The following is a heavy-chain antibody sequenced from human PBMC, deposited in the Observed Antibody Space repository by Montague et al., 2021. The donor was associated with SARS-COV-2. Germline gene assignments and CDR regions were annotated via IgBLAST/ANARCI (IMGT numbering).Heavy chain of an antibody. Sequence: SETLSLTCSVSGDSISRYYWSWIRQSDGKGLEWIGRIYTGGYVNYNPALQSRVSMSVDTSKNQVSLNVTSVTAADTAVYYCARAIWYLDVWGRGILVTVSS. V-gene: IGHV4-4*07. CDR3: ARAIWYLDV. CDR2: IYTGGYV. CDR1: GDSISRYY. J-gene: IGHJ2*01.